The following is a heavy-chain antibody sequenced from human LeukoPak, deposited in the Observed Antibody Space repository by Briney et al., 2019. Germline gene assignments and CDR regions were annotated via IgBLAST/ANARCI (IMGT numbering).Heavy chain of an antibody. D-gene: IGHD4-23*01. V-gene: IGHV3-7*01. CDR3: ARDVHGGAFDY. CDR2: INQDGSAQ. J-gene: IGHJ4*02. CDR1: GFTSSSYW. Sequence: GGSLRLSCAASGFTSSSYWMNWVRQAPGKGLEWVANINQDGSAQNYVDSVKGRFTFCRDNAMNSLFLQMNNLRAEDTAVYYCARDVHGGAFDYWGQGTLVTVSS.